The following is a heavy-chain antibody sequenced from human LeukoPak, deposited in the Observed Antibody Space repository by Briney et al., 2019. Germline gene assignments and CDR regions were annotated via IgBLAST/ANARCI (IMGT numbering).Heavy chain of an antibody. Sequence: ASVKVSCKASGGTFSSYAISWVRQAPGQGLEWMGGIIPIFGTANYAQKFQGRVTITADESTSTAYMELSSLRSEDTAVYYCAGDLQLWAHNWFDPWGQGTLVTVSS. CDR3: AGDLQLWAHNWFDP. J-gene: IGHJ5*02. CDR2: IIPIFGTA. CDR1: GGTFSSYA. V-gene: IGHV1-69*13. D-gene: IGHD5-18*01.